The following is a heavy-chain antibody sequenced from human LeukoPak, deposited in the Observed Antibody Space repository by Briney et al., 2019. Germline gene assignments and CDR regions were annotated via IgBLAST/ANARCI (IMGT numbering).Heavy chain of an antibody. Sequence: SETLSLTCTVSGGSVSSSSYYWGWIRQPPGKGLEWIGSIYYSGSTYYNPSLKSRVTISVDTSKNQFSLKLSSVMAADTAVYYCAGLRGGSLSPFDYWGQGTLVTVSS. CDR2: IYYSGST. V-gene: IGHV4-39*01. D-gene: IGHD1-26*01. CDR3: AGLRGGSLSPFDY. J-gene: IGHJ4*02. CDR1: GGSVSSSSYY.